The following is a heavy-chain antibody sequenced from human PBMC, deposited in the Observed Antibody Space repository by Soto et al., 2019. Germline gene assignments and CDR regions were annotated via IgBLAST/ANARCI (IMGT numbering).Heavy chain of an antibody. CDR3: AKAQSVVVETAFGLDPFDL. J-gene: IGHJ3*01. D-gene: IGHD2-21*02. V-gene: IGHV3-53*01. Sequence: GSLRLSCAASGFSVSINYMSWVRQAPGKGLEWVSTIHSGGSTYYADSVKGRFTISRDNSKNTVYLHMNRLRAEDTAVYYCAKAQSVVVETAFGLDPFDLWGQGTMVTVSS. CDR1: GFSVSINY. CDR2: IHSGGST.